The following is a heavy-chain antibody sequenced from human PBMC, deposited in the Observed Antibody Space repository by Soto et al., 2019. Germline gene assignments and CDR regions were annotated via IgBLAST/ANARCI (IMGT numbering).Heavy chain of an antibody. CDR2: IIPIFGTA. CDR3: ARDLGAVAGTGY. V-gene: IGHV1-69*01. CDR1: GGTFSSYA. D-gene: IGHD6-19*01. J-gene: IGHJ4*02. Sequence: QVQLVQSGAEVKKPGSSVKVSCKASGGTFSSYAISWVRQAPGQGLEWMGGIIPIFGTANYAQKFQGRVTISGDESTRKSYNGAGKLRFEDTAVYYCARDLGAVAGTGYWGQGTLVTVSS.